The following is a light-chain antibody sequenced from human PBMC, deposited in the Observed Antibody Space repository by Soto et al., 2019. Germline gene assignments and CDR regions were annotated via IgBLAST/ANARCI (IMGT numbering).Light chain of an antibody. CDR3: NSYTSSSPYV. J-gene: IGLJ1*01. Sequence: QSALTQPASVSGSPGQSITISCTGTNSDVGGYNYVSWYQQHPGKAPKLMIYEVSNRPSGVSNRFFGSKSGNTASLTISGLQAEDEADYYCNSYTSSSPYVSGTGTKLTVL. CDR1: NSDVGGYNY. V-gene: IGLV2-14*01. CDR2: EVS.